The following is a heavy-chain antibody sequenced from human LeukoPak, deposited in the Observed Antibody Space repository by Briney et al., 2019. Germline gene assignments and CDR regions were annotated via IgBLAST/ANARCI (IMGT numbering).Heavy chain of an antibody. Sequence: ASVKVSCKASGYTFTGYYMHWVRQAPGQGLEWMGWINPNSGGTNYAQKFQGRVTMTRDTSISTAYMELSRLRSDDTAVYYCAGVYGSGSYSTNWFDPWGQGTLVTVSS. CDR2: INPNSGGT. CDR3: AGVYGSGSYSTNWFDP. V-gene: IGHV1-2*02. D-gene: IGHD3-10*01. J-gene: IGHJ5*02. CDR1: GYTFTGYY.